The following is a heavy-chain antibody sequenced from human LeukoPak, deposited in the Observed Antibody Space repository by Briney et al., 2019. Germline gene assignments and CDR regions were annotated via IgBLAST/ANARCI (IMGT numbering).Heavy chain of an antibody. V-gene: IGHV3-48*01. CDR2: ITSSSTTI. CDR3: AKDLGITMIVVVIRPFAFDI. J-gene: IGHJ3*02. Sequence: GGSLRLSCAASGFTFSSHSMNWVRQAPGKGLEWLSYITSSSTTIYYADSVKGRFTISRDNSKNTLYLQMNSLRAEDTAVYYCAKDLGITMIVVVIRPFAFDIWGQGTMVTVSS. D-gene: IGHD3-22*01. CDR1: GFTFSSHS.